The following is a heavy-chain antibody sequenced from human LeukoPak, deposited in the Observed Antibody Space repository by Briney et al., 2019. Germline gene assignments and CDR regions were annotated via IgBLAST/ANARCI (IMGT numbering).Heavy chain of an antibody. CDR3: ARDYVGDNWFDP. V-gene: IGHV1-2*02. J-gene: IGHJ5*02. CDR2: ISPNSGGT. Sequence: ASVKVSCKASGYTFTGYYMHWVRQAPGQGLEWMGWISPNSGGTNYAQKFQGRVTMTRDTSISTAYMELSRLRSDDTAVYYCARDYVGDNWFDPWGQGTLVTVSS. D-gene: IGHD3-16*01. CDR1: GYTFTGYY.